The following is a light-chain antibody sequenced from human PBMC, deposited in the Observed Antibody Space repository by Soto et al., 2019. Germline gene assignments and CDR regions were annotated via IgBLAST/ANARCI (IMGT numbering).Light chain of an antibody. V-gene: IGKV1-27*01. CDR3: QQYYSTPQT. Sequence: DIQMTQSPSSLSASVGDRVTITCRASQGISNFLAWYQQKPGKVPKLLISAASTLQSGVPSRFTGSGSGTDFTLTISSLQAEDVAVYYCQQYYSTPQTFGQGTKVEI. CDR1: QGISNF. J-gene: IGKJ1*01. CDR2: AAS.